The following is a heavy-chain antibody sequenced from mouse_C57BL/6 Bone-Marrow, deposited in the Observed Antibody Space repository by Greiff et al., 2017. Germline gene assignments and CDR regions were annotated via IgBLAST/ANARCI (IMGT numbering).Heavy chain of an antibody. V-gene: IGHV1-39*01. CDR2: INPNYGTT. CDR3: AIYYGNYVFWYFDV. Sequence: EVQLQQSGPELVKPGASVKISCKASGYSFTDYNMNWVKQSHGQSLEWIGVINPNYGTTSYNQKFKGKATLTVDQSSSTAYMQLNSLTSEDSAVYYCAIYYGNYVFWYFDVWGTGTTVTVSS. D-gene: IGHD2-1*01. CDR1: GYSFTDYN. J-gene: IGHJ1*03.